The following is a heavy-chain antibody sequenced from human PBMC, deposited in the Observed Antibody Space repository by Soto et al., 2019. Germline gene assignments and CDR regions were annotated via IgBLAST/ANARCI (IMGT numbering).Heavy chain of an antibody. J-gene: IGHJ4*02. Sequence: SETLSLTCTVSGDSITSTSYYWGWIRQPSGKGLEWIGCIHCSGSTYYNPSLRSRVTSSVDTSKNQFSLKVSSVTAADTAVYYCARRIFSSTWPSYFDYWGEGTLVTVSS. CDR2: IHCSGST. V-gene: IGHV4-39*01. D-gene: IGHD6-13*01. CDR1: GDSITSTSYY. CDR3: ARRIFSSTWPSYFDY.